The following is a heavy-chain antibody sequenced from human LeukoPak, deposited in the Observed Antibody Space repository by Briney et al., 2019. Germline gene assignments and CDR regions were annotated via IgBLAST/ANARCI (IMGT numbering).Heavy chain of an antibody. V-gene: IGHV3-23*01. CDR2: ISGSGGST. Sequence: GGSLRLSCAASGFTFSSYGMSWVRQAPGKGLEWVSAISGSGGSTYYADSVKGRFTISRDNSKNTLYLQMNSLRAEDTAVYYCARVRSATTRRYFDYWGQGTLVTVSS. J-gene: IGHJ4*02. CDR1: GFTFSSYG. D-gene: IGHD1-26*01. CDR3: ARVRSATTRRYFDY.